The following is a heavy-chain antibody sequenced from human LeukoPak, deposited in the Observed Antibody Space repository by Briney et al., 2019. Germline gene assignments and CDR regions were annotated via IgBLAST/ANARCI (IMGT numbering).Heavy chain of an antibody. D-gene: IGHD2-2*01. J-gene: IGHJ4*02. Sequence: RSSETLSLTCTVSGGSISSYYWSWIRQPAGKGLEWIGRIYTSGSTNYNPSLKSRVTMSVDTSKNQFSLKLSSVTAADTAVYYCARDLELYQLLPGWEVYFDYWGQGTLVTVSS. V-gene: IGHV4-4*07. CDR3: ARDLELYQLLPGWEVYFDY. CDR1: GGSISSYY. CDR2: IYTSGST.